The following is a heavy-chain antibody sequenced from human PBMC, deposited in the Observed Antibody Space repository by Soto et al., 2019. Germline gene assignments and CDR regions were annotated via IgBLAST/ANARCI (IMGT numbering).Heavy chain of an antibody. J-gene: IGHJ4*02. CDR2: ISYDGSSK. D-gene: IGHD6-19*01. V-gene: IGHV3-30*18. CDR3: AKDLSSGWYLPHY. CDR1: GFTFSSYG. Sequence: QVQLVESGGGVVQPGRSLRLSCAASGFTFSSYGMHWVRQAPGKGLEWVAVISYDGSSKYYADSVKGRFTISRDNSKNTLYLQMNSLRAEDTAVYYCAKDLSSGWYLPHYWGQGTLVTVSS.